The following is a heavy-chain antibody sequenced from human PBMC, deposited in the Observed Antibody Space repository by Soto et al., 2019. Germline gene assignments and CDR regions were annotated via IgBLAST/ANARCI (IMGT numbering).Heavy chain of an antibody. CDR1: GFTFSGST. Sequence: VQLVQSGGGLVQPGGSLKLSCATSGFTFSGSTVHWVRQASGEGLQWVGRIRSKANDYATTYIASVKGRFTISRDDSRNTEYLQMSDLKTEDTAVYYCTGGYCTGGTCYSGYFQHWGQGALVTVFS. J-gene: IGHJ1*01. CDR3: TGGYCTGGTCYSGYFQH. V-gene: IGHV3-73*02. D-gene: IGHD2-15*01. CDR2: IRSKANDYAT.